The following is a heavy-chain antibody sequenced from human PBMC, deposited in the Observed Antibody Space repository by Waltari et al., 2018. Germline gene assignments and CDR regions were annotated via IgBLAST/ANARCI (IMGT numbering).Heavy chain of an antibody. J-gene: IGHJ4*02. Sequence: QVQLQESGPGLVKPSETLSLTCAVSGYSISSGYYWGWIRQPPGKGLEWLGSIYHSGSTYYNPSRKSRGTRSVETSKNQFSLKLSSVTAADTAVYYCARNIKCPGDCYSDYWGQGTLVTVSS. D-gene: IGHD2-21*01. CDR1: GYSISSGYY. V-gene: IGHV4-38-2*01. CDR3: ARNIKCPGDCYSDY. CDR2: IYHSGST.